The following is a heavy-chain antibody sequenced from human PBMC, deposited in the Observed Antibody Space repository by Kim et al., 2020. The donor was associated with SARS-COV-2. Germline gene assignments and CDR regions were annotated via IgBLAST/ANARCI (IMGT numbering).Heavy chain of an antibody. Sequence: GGSLRLSCAASGFTFSSYGMHWVRQAPGKGLEWVAVIWYDGSNKYYADSVKGRFTISRDNSKNTLYLQMNSLRAEDTAVYYCARGEVGYYYGMDVWCQGTTVTVSS. CDR2: IWYDGSNK. V-gene: IGHV3-33*01. J-gene: IGHJ6*02. CDR1: GFTFSSYG. CDR3: ARGEVGYYYGMDV. D-gene: IGHD1-26*01.